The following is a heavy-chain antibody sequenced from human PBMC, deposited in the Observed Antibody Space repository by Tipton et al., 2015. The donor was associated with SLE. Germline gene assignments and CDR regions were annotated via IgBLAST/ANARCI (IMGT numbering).Heavy chain of an antibody. CDR3: ARVVQGIEGYFDL. CDR1: GFTFSDYS. D-gene: IGHD6-13*01. J-gene: IGHJ2*01. Sequence: SLRLSCAASGFTFSDYSMNWIRQAPGKGLEWVSYITTSNDYTNYADSLKGRFTISRDNAKNSLYLHINNLSADDTAVYYCARVVQGIEGYFDLWGRGTLVTVSS. CDR2: ITTSNDYT. V-gene: IGHV3-11*06.